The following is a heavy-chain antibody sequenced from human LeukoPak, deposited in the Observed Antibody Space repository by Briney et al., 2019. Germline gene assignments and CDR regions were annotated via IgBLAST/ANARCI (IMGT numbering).Heavy chain of an antibody. D-gene: IGHD6-13*01. CDR1: GFTFSIYA. CDR2: ISDSGGRT. Sequence: PGGSLRLFCAASGFTFSIYAMAWVRQAPGKGLEWVSSISDSGGRTYDADSVRGRFTISRDNSKNTLYLQMNSLRAEDTAVYYCAKVMRAATDTYWNFDLWGRGTLVTVSS. V-gene: IGHV3-23*01. CDR3: AKVMRAATDTYWNFDL. J-gene: IGHJ2*01.